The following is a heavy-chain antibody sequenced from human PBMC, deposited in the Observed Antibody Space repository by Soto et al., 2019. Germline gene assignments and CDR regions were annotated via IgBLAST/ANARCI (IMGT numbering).Heavy chain of an antibody. J-gene: IGHJ4*02. CDR3: AKFGSPFEDY. D-gene: IGHD3-16*01. CDR2: ISYDGSNK. CDR1: GFTFSSYG. V-gene: IGHV3-30*18. Sequence: GGSLRLSCAASGFTFSSYGMHWVRQAPGKGLEWVAVISYDGSNKYYADSVKGRFTISRDNSKNTLYLQMNSLRAEDTAVYYCAKFGSPFEDYRGQGTLVTVSS.